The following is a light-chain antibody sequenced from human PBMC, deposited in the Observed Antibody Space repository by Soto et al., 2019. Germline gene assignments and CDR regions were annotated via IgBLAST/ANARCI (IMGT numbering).Light chain of an antibody. CDR1: QSVSSY. Sequence: EIVLTQSPATLSLSPWERATLSCRASQSVSSYLAWYQQKPGQAPRLLIYDASNRATGIPARFSGSGSGTDFTLTISSLEPEDFAVYYCQQRSNWPRFGQGTKVEIK. CDR3: QQRSNWPR. J-gene: IGKJ1*01. V-gene: IGKV3-11*01. CDR2: DAS.